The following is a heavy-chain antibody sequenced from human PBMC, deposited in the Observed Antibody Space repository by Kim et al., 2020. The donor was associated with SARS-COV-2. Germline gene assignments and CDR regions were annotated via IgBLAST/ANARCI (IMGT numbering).Heavy chain of an antibody. J-gene: IGHJ4*02. CDR2: IYPGDSDI. V-gene: IGHV5-51*01. CDR1: TDSFSSYW. D-gene: IGHD3-10*01. CDR3: ARLHITIVRGVALYDF. Sequence: GGSLKISCQGTTDSFSSYWIAWVRQRPGKGLEWMGIIYPGDSDIVYSPSFQGQVTFSADKSIRTAYLQWNRLKASDTAIYYCARLHITIVRGVALYDFWGQGTQVTVSS.